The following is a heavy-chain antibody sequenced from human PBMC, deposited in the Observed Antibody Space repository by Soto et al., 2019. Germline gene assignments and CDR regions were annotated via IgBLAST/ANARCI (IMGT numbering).Heavy chain of an antibody. J-gene: IGHJ6*03. CDR3: AKDSVAGTPYYYMDV. CDR2: ISWNSGSI. CDR1: GFTFDDYA. V-gene: IGHV3-9*01. D-gene: IGHD6-19*01. Sequence: EVQLVESGGGLVQPGRSLRLSCAASGFTFDDYAMHWVRQAPGKGLEWVSGISWNSGSIGYADSVKGRFTISRDNAKNSLYLQMNSLRAEDTALYYCAKDSVAGTPYYYMDVWGKGTTVTVSS.